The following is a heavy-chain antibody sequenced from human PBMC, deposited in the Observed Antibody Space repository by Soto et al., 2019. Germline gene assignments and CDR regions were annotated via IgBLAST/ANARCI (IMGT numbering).Heavy chain of an antibody. J-gene: IGHJ3*01. CDR2: VDPEDGET. Sequence: QVQLVQSGAEVKKPGASVKVSCKVSGYSLIGFSMHWVRQAPGKGLEWMGGVDPEDGETIYSQKFQGRLTMTDDTSTDTAYMELSSLRSDDTAVYYCATAPGVPRSGVVEAFELWGQGTMVTVS. V-gene: IGHV1-24*01. D-gene: IGHD3-22*01. CDR3: ATAPGVPRSGVVEAFEL. CDR1: GYSLIGFS.